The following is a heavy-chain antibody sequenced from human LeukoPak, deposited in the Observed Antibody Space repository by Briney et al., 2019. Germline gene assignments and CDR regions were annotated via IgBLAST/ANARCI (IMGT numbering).Heavy chain of an antibody. Sequence: GGSLRLSCAASGFTFSRYSMNWVRQAPGKGLEWVSSISSRSSYTYYSDSVKGRFTISRDNAKNSLYLQMNSLRAEDTAVYYCARDSVGVSGSFASFDIWGQGTMVTVSS. J-gene: IGHJ3*02. CDR1: GFTFSRYS. D-gene: IGHD3-16*01. V-gene: IGHV3-21*01. CDR3: ARDSVGVSGSFASFDI. CDR2: ISSRSSYT.